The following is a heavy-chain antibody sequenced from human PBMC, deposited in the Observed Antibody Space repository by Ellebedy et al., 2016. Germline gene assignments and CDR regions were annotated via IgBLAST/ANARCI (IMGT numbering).Heavy chain of an antibody. J-gene: IGHJ3*01. V-gene: IGHV4-59*02. D-gene: IGHD6-19*01. CDR2: VFHTGTT. CDR1: GGSVSSNY. Sequence: SETLSLTCNVSGGSVSSNYWNWIRRPPGKGLEWIGYVFHTGTTNYNPSLKSRVTMSVDTSKSQFSLRLTSVTAADTAVYYCAKWNGGWYAFEVWGQGTMVTVSS. CDR3: AKWNGGWYAFEV.